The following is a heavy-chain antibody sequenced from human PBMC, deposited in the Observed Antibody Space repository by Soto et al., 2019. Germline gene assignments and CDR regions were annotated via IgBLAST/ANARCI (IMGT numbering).Heavy chain of an antibody. Sequence: SETLSLTCTVSGGSISSSSYYWGWIRQPPGKGLEWIGSIYYSGSTYYNPSLKSRVTISVDTSKNQFSLKLSSVTAADTAVYYCATEYCSGGSCYPAAFDIWGQGTMVTVSS. CDR1: GGSISSSSYY. V-gene: IGHV4-39*01. J-gene: IGHJ3*02. CDR2: IYYSGST. CDR3: ATEYCSGGSCYPAAFDI. D-gene: IGHD2-15*01.